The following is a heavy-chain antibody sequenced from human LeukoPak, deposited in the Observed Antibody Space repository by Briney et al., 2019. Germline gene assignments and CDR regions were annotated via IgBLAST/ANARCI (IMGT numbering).Heavy chain of an antibody. CDR3: ARYSYGSPNLIDY. CDR2: IYYSGST. Sequence: PSETLSLTCTVSGGSISSSSYYWGWIRQPPGKGLEWIGSIYYSGSTYYNPSLKSRVTISVDTSKNQFSLKLSSVTAADTAVYYCARYSYGSPNLIDYWGQGTLVTVSS. V-gene: IGHV4-39*01. J-gene: IGHJ4*02. D-gene: IGHD5-18*01. CDR1: GGSISSSSYY.